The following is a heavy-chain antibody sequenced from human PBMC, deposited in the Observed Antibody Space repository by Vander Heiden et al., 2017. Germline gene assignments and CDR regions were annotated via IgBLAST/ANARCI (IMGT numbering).Heavy chain of an antibody. J-gene: IGHJ4*02. CDR1: GFTFSTYT. CDR2: INSTSSYI. CDR3: ASLAGAGTSDY. V-gene: IGHV3-21*01. Sequence: EVQLVESGGGLFKPGGSLRLSCAASGFTFSTYTMNWVRQAPGKGLEWVSSINSTSSYIYYADSVKGRFTISRDNAKNSLYLQMNSLRTEDTAVYYCASLAGAGTSDYWGQGTLVTVSS. D-gene: IGHD6-13*01.